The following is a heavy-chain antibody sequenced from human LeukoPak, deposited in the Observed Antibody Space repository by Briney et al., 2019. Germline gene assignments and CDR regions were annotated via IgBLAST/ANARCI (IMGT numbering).Heavy chain of an antibody. CDR2: IRVYNGNT. CDR3: AREGRGFGAFDI. Sequence: ASVKVSCKASDYTFSTYGISWVRQAPGQGLEWMGWIRVYNGNTNYAQKFQGRVTMTTDTSTNSAYMELRSLRSDDTAVYYCAREGRGFGAFDIWGQGTMVTVSS. D-gene: IGHD3-10*01. J-gene: IGHJ3*02. V-gene: IGHV1-18*01. CDR1: DYTFSTYG.